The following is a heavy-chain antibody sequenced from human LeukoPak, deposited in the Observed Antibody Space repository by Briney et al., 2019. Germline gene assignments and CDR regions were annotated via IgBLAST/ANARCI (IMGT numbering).Heavy chain of an antibody. V-gene: IGHV3-30*02. Sequence: GGSLRLSCAASGFTFSSYGMHWVRQAPGKGLEWVAFIRYDGSNKYYADSVRGRFTISRDNSKNTLYLQMNSLRAEDTAVYYCARGLRRDYYDSTQGFDYWGQGTLVTVSS. CDR1: GFTFSSYG. J-gene: IGHJ4*02. CDR2: IRYDGSNK. D-gene: IGHD3-22*01. CDR3: ARGLRRDYYDSTQGFDY.